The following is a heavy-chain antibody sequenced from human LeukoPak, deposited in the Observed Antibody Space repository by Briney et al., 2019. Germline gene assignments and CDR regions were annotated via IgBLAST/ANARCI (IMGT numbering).Heavy chain of an antibody. Sequence: GGSLRLSCAASGLTFSHYCMSWVRQAPGKGLEWVANINQDGSEKFYVDSVKGRFTISRDNAKNSLYLQMNSLRAEDTAVYYCAELGAGWREGTLVTVSS. D-gene: IGHD1-26*01. J-gene: IGHJ4*02. V-gene: IGHV3-7*01. CDR1: GLTFSHYC. CDR2: INQDGSEK. CDR3: AELGAG.